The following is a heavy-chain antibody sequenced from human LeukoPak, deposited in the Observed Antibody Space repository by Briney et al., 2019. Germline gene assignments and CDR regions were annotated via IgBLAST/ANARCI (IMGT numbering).Heavy chain of an antibody. J-gene: IGHJ4*02. CDR2: IYPGDSDT. CDR1: GYSFTSYW. D-gene: IGHD4-17*01. CDR3: ARQRDYGDYMAYFDY. V-gene: IGHV5-51*01. Sequence: EESLKISCKGSGYSFTSYWIGWVRQMPGKGLEWMGIIYPGDSDTRYSPSFQGQVTISADKSISTAYLQWSSLKASDTAMYYCARQRDYGDYMAYFDYWGQGTLVTVSS.